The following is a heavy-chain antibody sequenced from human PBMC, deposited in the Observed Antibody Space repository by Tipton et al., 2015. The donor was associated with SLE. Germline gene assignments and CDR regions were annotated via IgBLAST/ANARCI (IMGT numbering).Heavy chain of an antibody. CDR2: IYYSGST. CDR1: GGSISSHY. CDR3: ARGNDYYYYYGMDV. Sequence: TLSLTCTVSGGSISSHYWSWIRQPPGKGLEWIGYIYYSGSTNSNPSLKSRVTISVDTSKNQFSLKLSSVTAADTAVYYCARGNDYYYYYGMDVWGQGTTVTVSS. D-gene: IGHD1-1*01. J-gene: IGHJ6*02. V-gene: IGHV4-59*11.